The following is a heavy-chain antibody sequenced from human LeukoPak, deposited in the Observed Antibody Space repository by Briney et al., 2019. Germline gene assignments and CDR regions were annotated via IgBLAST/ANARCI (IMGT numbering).Heavy chain of an antibody. CDR2: INPNSGGT. V-gene: IGHV1-2*02. J-gene: IGHJ6*02. D-gene: IGHD3-3*01. CDR3: ARDIGDYDFWSGYGMEV. CDR1: GCTFTAFY. Sequence: ASVKVSCKASGCTFTAFYIYWVRQAPGQGLEWMAWINPNSGGTNYTQKFQGRVTMTSDTSIATAYMELSRLKSDDTAVYYCARDIGDYDFWSGYGMEVWGQGTTVTVSS.